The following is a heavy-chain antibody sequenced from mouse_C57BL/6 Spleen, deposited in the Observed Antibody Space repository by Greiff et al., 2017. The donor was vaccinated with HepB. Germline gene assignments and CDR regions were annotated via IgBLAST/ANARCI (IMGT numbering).Heavy chain of an antibody. CDR3: ARVGGWLLPYYFDY. Sequence: VKLKQPGAELVKPGASVKLSCKASGYTFTSYWMHWVTQRPGQGLEWIGMIHPNSGSTNYNEKFKSKATLTVDKSSSTAYMQLSSRTSEDSAIYYCARVGGWLLPYYFDYWGQGTTLTVSS. CDR1: GYTFTSYW. D-gene: IGHD2-3*01. J-gene: IGHJ2*01. CDR2: IHPNSGST. V-gene: IGHV1-64*01.